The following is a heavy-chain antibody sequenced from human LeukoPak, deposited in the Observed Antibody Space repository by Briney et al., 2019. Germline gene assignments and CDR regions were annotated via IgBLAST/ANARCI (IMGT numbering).Heavy chain of an antibody. CDR2: IYTSGST. D-gene: IGHD2-2*01. V-gene: IGHV4-4*07. J-gene: IGHJ4*02. CDR1: GGSISSYY. CDR3: ARGYCSSTSCYGGD. Sequence: KPSETLSLTCTVSGGSISSYYWSWIRQPAGKGLEWIGRIYTSGSTNYNPSLKSRVTISVDTSKNQFSLKLSSVTAADTAVYYCARGYCSSTSCYGGDWGQGTLVTVSS.